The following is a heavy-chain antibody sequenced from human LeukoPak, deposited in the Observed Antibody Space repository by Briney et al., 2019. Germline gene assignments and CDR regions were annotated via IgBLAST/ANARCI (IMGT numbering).Heavy chain of an antibody. Sequence: PSETLSLTCTVSGDSVSSSIYYWGWIRQPPGKGLEWIGTIYFSGSTYYNPSLKSRVTISVDTSKNQFSLKLSSVTAADTAVYYCARHVADSSGYYYGTGARNFDYWGQGTLVTASS. CDR3: ARHVADSSGYYYGTGARNFDY. CDR2: IYFSGST. CDR1: GDSVSSSIYY. D-gene: IGHD3-22*01. J-gene: IGHJ4*02. V-gene: IGHV4-39*01.